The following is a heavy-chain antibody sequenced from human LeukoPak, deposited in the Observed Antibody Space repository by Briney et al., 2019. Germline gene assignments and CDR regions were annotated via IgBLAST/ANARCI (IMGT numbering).Heavy chain of an antibody. CDR3: ARDLGAPGRGYDYVL. V-gene: IGHV4-34*01. D-gene: IGHD3-16*01. CDR1: GGSFSGYY. J-gene: IGHJ4*02. Sequence: SETLSLTSAVYGGSFSGYYWSWIRQPPGKGLEWIGEINHSGSTNYNPSLKSRVTISVDTSKNQFSLKLSSVTAADTAVYYCARDLGAPGRGYDYVLWGQGTLVTVSS. CDR2: INHSGST.